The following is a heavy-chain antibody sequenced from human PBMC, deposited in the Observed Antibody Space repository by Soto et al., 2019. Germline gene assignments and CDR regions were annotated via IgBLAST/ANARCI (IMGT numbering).Heavy chain of an antibody. D-gene: IGHD3-3*01. CDR2: INHSGST. CDR1: GGSFSGYY. V-gene: IGHV4-34*01. CDR3: ARGGYYDFWSGPKDNWFDP. Sequence: SENLCITCAFYGGSFSGYYWSWIRQPPGKGLEWIGEINHSGSTNYNPSLKSRVTISVDTSKNQFSLKLSSVTAADTAVYYCARGGYYDFWSGPKDNWFDPWGQGTLVTVSS. J-gene: IGHJ5*02.